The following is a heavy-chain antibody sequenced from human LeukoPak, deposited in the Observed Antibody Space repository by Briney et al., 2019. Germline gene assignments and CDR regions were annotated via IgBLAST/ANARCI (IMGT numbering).Heavy chain of an antibody. CDR3: AKKPRGVVRGGSNWFDP. CDR1: GFTFSSYA. D-gene: IGHD3-3*01. CDR2: ISGSGGST. J-gene: IGHJ5*02. Sequence: GGSLRLSCAASGFTFSSYAMSWVRQAPGKGLEWVSAISGSGGSTYYADSVKGRFTISRDNSKNTLYLQMNSLRAEDTAVYYCAKKPRGVVRGGSNWFDPWGQGTLVAVSS. V-gene: IGHV3-23*01.